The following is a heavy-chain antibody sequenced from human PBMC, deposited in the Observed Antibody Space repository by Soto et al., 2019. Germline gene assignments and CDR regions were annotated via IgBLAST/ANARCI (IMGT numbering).Heavy chain of an antibody. D-gene: IGHD1-1*01. V-gene: IGHV3-21*01. J-gene: IGHJ4*02. CDR3: ARLATSDY. Sequence: EVQLVESGGGLVKPGGSLRISCAASGFTFSDYTMNWVRQAPGKGLEWVSSISGSGSDMYYADSVGGRFIISRDNAKNALYLQLNSLRVEDTAVYFCARLATSDYWGQGTLVTVSS. CDR1: GFTFSDYT. CDR2: ISGSGSDM.